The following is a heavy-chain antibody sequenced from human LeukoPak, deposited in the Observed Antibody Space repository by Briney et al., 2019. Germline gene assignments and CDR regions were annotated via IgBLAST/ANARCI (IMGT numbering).Heavy chain of an antibody. D-gene: IGHD3-10*01. Sequence: TSETLSLTCTVSGVSIISYYWSWIRQPPGKGLEWIGFIYHSGSTNYNPSLKSRVTISVDKSKNQFSLKLSSVTAADTAVYYCARSGSYYYYGMDVWGQGTTVTVSS. CDR3: ARSGSYYYYGMDV. CDR2: IYHSGST. V-gene: IGHV4-59*12. J-gene: IGHJ6*02. CDR1: GVSIISYY.